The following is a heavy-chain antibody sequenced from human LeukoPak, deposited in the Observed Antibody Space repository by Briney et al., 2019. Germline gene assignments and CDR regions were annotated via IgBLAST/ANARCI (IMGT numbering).Heavy chain of an antibody. CDR2: IYYSGST. V-gene: IGHV4-59*01. CDR3: SRSLYYYGSDSFDI. D-gene: IGHD3-10*01. J-gene: IGHJ3*02. Sequence: SETLSLTCTVSGGSISSYYWSWIRQPPGKGLEWIGCIYYSGSTNYNASLKSRVTILVDTSTNQLSLMLISVTTADTAVFYFSRSLYYYGSDSFDIWGQGTMVSVSS. CDR1: GGSISSYY.